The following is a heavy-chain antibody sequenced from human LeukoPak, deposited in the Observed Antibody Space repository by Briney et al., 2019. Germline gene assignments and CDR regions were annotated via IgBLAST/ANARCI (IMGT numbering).Heavy chain of an antibody. CDR3: ARRGYSSGWNRFDY. Sequence: AGGSLRLSCAASGFTFSSYGMHWVRQAPGKGLEWVAFIRYDGSNKYYADSVKGRSTISRDNAKNSLYLQMNSLRAEDTAVYYCARRGYSSGWNRFDYWGQGTLVTVSS. CDR2: IRYDGSNK. D-gene: IGHD6-25*01. CDR1: GFTFSSYG. J-gene: IGHJ4*02. V-gene: IGHV3-30*02.